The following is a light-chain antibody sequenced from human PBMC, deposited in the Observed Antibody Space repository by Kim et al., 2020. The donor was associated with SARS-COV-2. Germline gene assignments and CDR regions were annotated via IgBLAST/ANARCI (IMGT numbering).Light chain of an antibody. Sequence: SYELTQPPSVSVSPGQTASITCSGDNLGNKYLSWYQQKPGQSPVLVIYQDSKRPPGIPERFSGSNSGNTATLTISGTQTMDEADFYCQAWDISTVIFGGGTQLTVL. J-gene: IGLJ2*01. V-gene: IGLV3-1*01. CDR3: QAWDISTVI. CDR2: QDS. CDR1: NLGNKY.